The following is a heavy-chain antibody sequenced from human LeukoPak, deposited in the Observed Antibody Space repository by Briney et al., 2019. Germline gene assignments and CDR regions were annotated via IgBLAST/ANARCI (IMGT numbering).Heavy chain of an antibody. Sequence: SETLSLTCTVSGGSISSYYWSWIRQPPGKGLEWIGYIYYSGSTNYNPSLKSRVTISVDTSKNQFSLKLSSVTAADTAVYYCARVCPDSSGYYWYYYYGMDVWGQGTTVTVSS. D-gene: IGHD3-22*01. J-gene: IGHJ6*02. CDR3: ARVCPDSSGYYWYYYYGMDV. CDR1: GGSISSYY. V-gene: IGHV4-59*01. CDR2: IYYSGST.